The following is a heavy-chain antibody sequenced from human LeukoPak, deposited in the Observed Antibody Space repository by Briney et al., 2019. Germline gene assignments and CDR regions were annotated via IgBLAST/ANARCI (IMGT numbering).Heavy chain of an antibody. J-gene: IGHJ6*02. CDR2: INHSGST. V-gene: IGHV4-34*01. CDR1: GGSFSGYY. D-gene: IGHD3-10*01. CDR3: ARGRYYGSGSYYPYYYYGMDV. Sequence: PSETLSLTCAVYGGSFSGYYWSWIRQLPGKGLEWIGEINHSGSTNYNPSLKSRVTISVDTSKNQFSLKLSSVTAADTAVYYCARGRYYGSGSYYPYYYYGMDVWGQGTTVTVSS.